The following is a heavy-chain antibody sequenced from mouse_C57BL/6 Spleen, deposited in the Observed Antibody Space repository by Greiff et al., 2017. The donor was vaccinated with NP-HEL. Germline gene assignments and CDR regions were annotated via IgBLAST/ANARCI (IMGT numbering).Heavy chain of an antibody. J-gene: IGHJ1*03. CDR2: IDPSDSYT. CDR3: ARDYYGSSYGYFDV. V-gene: IGHV1-69*01. CDR1: GYTFTSYW. D-gene: IGHD1-1*01. Sequence: QVQLQQSGAELVMPGASVKLSCKASGYTFTSYWMHWVKQRPGHGLAWIGEIDPSDSYTNYNQKFKGKSTLTVDKSSSTAYMQLSSLTSEDSAVYYCARDYYGSSYGYFDVWGTGTTVTVSS.